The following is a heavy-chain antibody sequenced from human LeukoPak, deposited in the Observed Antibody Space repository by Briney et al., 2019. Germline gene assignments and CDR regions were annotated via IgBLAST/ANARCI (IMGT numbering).Heavy chain of an antibody. CDR3: ARVSCSSTSCHYYFDY. CDR2: IYYSGST. D-gene: IGHD2-2*01. Sequence: SETLSLTCTVSGGSISSYYWSWIRQPPGKGLEWIGYIYYSGSTNYNPSLKSRVTISVDTSKNQFSLKLSSVTAADTAVYYCARVSCSSTSCHYYFDYWRQGTLVTVSS. J-gene: IGHJ4*02. CDR1: GGSISSYY. V-gene: IGHV4-59*01.